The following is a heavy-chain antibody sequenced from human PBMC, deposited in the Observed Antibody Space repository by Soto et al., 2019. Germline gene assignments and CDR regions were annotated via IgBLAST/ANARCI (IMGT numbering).Heavy chain of an antibody. Sequence: GGSLRLSCAASGFTFSSYWMHWVRQAPGKGLVWVSRINSDGSSTSYADSVKGRFTISRDNAKNTLYLQMTSLRAEDTAVYYCARDPKYCSGGSCYSGLHWFDPWGQGTLVTVSS. V-gene: IGHV3-74*01. CDR3: ARDPKYCSGGSCYSGLHWFDP. D-gene: IGHD2-15*01. CDR2: INSDGSST. CDR1: GFTFSSYW. J-gene: IGHJ5*02.